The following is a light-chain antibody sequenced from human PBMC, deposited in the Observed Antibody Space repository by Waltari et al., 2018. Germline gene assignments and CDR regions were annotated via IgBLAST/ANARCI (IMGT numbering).Light chain of an antibody. CDR3: HQYYSTPFT. CDR2: WAS. J-gene: IGKJ2*01. Sequence: DIVMTQSPESLAVSLGERATINCKSSQSVLYSSNNKNQLAWYKQKPGQPPKLLLYWASTRESGVPDRFSGSGSETDFTLTISSLQAEDVAVYYCHQYYSTPFTFGQGTKLEIK. CDR1: QSVLYSSNNKNQ. V-gene: IGKV4-1*01.